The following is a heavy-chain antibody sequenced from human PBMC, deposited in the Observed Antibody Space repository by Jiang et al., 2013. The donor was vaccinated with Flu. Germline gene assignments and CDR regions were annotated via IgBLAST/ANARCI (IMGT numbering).Heavy chain of an antibody. Sequence: VQLVESGAEVKKAGESLKISCKGSGYSFTTYWIGWVRQTPGKGLEWMGIIYPGDSDTRYTPSFQGQVTISVDKSISTAYLQLSSLKASDTAMYYCGRLAAHCGTPSCPLDYWGQGTLVTVSS. CDR3: GRLAAHCGTPSCPLDY. J-gene: IGHJ4*02. V-gene: IGHV5-51*01. D-gene: IGHD2-2*01. CDR2: IYPGDSDT. CDR1: GYSFTTYW.